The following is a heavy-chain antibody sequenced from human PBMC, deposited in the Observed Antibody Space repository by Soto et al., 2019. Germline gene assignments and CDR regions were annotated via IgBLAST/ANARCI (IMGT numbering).Heavy chain of an antibody. CDR2: IFSNDAK. Sequence: QVTLKESGPVLVKPTETLTLTCTVSGFSLRNTRMGVSWIRQSPGKALEWLAHIFSNDAKSYSPSLKSRLAISRDTSKSPVLLTMTNVAPVDTATYYCARSLDVDYVHWYVELWGLGTLVTVSS. CDR1: GFSLRNTRMG. CDR3: ARSLDVDYVHWYVEL. D-gene: IGHD4-17*01. J-gene: IGHJ2*01. V-gene: IGHV2-26*01.